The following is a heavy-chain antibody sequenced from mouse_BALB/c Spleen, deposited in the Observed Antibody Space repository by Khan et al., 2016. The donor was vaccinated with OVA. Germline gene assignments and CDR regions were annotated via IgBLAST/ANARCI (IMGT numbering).Heavy chain of an antibody. CDR2: ISTGGHYT. J-gene: IGHJ3*01. CDR3: ARLAYYYDSDGFAY. D-gene: IGHD1-1*01. CDR1: GFTFSTYG. V-gene: IGHV5-6*01. Sequence: EVMLVESGGDLVKPGGSLKLSCAASGFTFSTYGMSWVRQTPDKRLEWVATISTGGHYTYYPDSVKGRFTISRDNAKNTLYLQMTSLNSDDTAMFYCARLAYYYDSDGFAYWGQGTLVTVSA.